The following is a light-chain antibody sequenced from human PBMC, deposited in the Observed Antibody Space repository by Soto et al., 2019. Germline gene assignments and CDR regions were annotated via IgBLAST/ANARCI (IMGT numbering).Light chain of an antibody. J-gene: IGKJ1*01. CDR3: QQYNSYPWT. CDR1: QSISSW. CDR2: DAS. V-gene: IGKV1-5*01. Sequence: DIQMTQSPSTLSASVGDRVTITCRASQSISSWLAWYQQKPGKAPKLLIYDASSLESAVPSRFSGSGSGTEFTLTISSLRPDDFATYYCQQYNSYPWTFGQGTKVEIK.